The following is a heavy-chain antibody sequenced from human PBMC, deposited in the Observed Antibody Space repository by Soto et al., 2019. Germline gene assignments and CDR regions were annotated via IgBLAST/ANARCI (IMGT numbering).Heavy chain of an antibody. CDR2: ISYDGSNK. CDR3: AKDRSYYAYYYYGMDV. CDR1: GFTFSSYG. J-gene: IGHJ6*02. D-gene: IGHD3-22*01. V-gene: IGHV3-30*18. Sequence: LRLSSAASGFTFSSYGMHWVRQAPGKGLEWVAVISYDGSNKYYADSVKGRFTISRDNSKNTLYLQMNSLRAEDTAVYYCAKDRSYYAYYYYGMDVWGQGTTVTVSS.